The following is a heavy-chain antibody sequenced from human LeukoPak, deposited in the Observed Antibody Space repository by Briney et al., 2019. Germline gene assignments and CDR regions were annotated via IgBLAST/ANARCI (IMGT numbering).Heavy chain of an antibody. CDR2: ISDRGGST. CDR1: GITLSNYG. CDR3: ARRGVVIRVILVGFHKEAFYFDP. Sequence: GGSLSLSCTVSGITLSNYGMSWVRQAPGKGLQCIAGISDRGGSTNYADSVKGRFTISRDNPKNTLYLQVNSLRAEDTAVYFCARRGVVIRVILVGFHKEAFYFDPWGQGALVTVSS. D-gene: IGHD3-22*01. V-gene: IGHV3-23*01. J-gene: IGHJ4*02.